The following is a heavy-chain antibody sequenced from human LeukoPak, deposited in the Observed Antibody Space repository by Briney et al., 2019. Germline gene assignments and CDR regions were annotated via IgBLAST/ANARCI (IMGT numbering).Heavy chain of an antibody. CDR3: ARPNYYDSSGVNAFDI. D-gene: IGHD3-22*01. V-gene: IGHV5-51*01. J-gene: IGHJ3*02. Sequence: GESLKISCKGSGYSFTSYWIGWVRQMPGKGLEWTGIIYPGDSDTRYSPSFQGQVTISADKSISTAYLQWSSLKASDTAMYYCARPNYYDSSGVNAFDIWGQGTMVTVSS. CDR2: IYPGDSDT. CDR1: GYSFTSYW.